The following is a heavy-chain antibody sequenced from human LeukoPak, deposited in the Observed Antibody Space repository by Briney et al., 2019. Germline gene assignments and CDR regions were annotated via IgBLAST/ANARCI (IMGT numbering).Heavy chain of an antibody. Sequence: SETLSLTCTVSGGSISSYYWSWIRQPPGKGLEWIGYIYYSGSTNYNPSLKSRVTISVDTSKNQFSLKLSSVTAADTAVYYCATGGDYYDSSGYYYYWGQGTLVTVSS. J-gene: IGHJ4*02. CDR2: IYYSGST. CDR3: ATGGDYYDSSGYYYY. V-gene: IGHV4-59*01. D-gene: IGHD3-22*01. CDR1: GGSISSYY.